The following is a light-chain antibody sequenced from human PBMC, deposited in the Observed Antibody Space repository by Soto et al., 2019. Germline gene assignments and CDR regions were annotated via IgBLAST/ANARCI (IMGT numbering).Light chain of an antibody. CDR3: CSYAGSYIYV. CDR1: SSDVGGYNY. Sequence: QSALTQPRSVSGSPGQSVTISCTGTSSDVGGYNYVSWYQQHPDKAPKVMIYDFTKRPSGVPDRFSGSKSGNTASLTISGLQAEDEADYYCCSYAGSYIYVFGTG. CDR2: DFT. V-gene: IGLV2-11*01. J-gene: IGLJ1*01.